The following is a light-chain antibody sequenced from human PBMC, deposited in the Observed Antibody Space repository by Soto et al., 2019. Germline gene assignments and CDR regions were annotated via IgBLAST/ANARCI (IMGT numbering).Light chain of an antibody. CDR3: ASCDDRLNGVI. Sequence: QSVLTQPPSASGTPGQRVTISCSGSNSNIGSNTVNWYQQLPGTAPKLLIYDNNKRPSGVPGRFSDSKSGTSASLAISGLQSEDEADYYCASCDDRLNGVIFGGGTKLTVL. V-gene: IGLV1-44*01. CDR1: NSNIGSNT. J-gene: IGLJ2*01. CDR2: DNN.